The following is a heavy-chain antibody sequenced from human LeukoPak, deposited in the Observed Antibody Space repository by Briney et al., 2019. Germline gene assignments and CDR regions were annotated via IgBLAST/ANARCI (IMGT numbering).Heavy chain of an antibody. Sequence: SETLSLTCAVYGGSFSGYYWSWIRQPPGKGLEWIGEINHSGSTNYNPSLKSRVTISVDTSKNQFSLKLSSVTAADTAVYYCARREGRITMVRGVRGRPFDYWGQGTLVTVSS. CDR1: GGSFSGYY. CDR2: INHSGST. CDR3: ARREGRITMVRGVRGRPFDY. V-gene: IGHV4-34*01. J-gene: IGHJ4*02. D-gene: IGHD3-10*01.